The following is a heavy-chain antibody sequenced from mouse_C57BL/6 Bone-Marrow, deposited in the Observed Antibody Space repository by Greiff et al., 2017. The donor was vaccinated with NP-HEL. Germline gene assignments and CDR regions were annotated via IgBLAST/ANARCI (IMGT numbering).Heavy chain of an antibody. CDR3: AINWLDY. CDR1: GFTFSDYG. CDR2: ISSGSSTI. J-gene: IGHJ4*01. V-gene: IGHV5-17*01. D-gene: IGHD4-1*01. Sequence: EVKLMESGGGLVKPGGSLKLSCAASGFTFSDYGMHWVRQAPEKGLEWVAYISSGSSTIYYADTVKGRFTISRDNAKNTLFLQMTSLRSEDTAMYYCAINWLDYWGQGTSVTVSS.